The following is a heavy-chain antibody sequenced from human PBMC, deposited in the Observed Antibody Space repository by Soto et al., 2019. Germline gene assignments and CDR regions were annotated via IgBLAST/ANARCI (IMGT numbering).Heavy chain of an antibody. D-gene: IGHD3-22*01. V-gene: IGHV4-30-2*01. CDR3: ARHNYYDSSGYGSSEYFQH. CDR1: GGSISSGGYS. Sequence: SETLSLTCAVSGGSISSGGYSWSWIRQPPGKGLEWIGYIYHSGSTYYNPSLKSRVTISVDRSKNQFSLKLSSVTAADTAVYYCARHNYYDSSGYGSSEYFQHWGQGTLVT. CDR2: IYHSGST. J-gene: IGHJ1*01.